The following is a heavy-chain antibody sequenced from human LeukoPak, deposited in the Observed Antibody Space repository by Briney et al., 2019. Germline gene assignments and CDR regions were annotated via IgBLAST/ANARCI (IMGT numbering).Heavy chain of an antibody. CDR2: INPNSGGT. V-gene: IGHV1-2*02. Sequence: ASVKVSCKASGYTFTGYYMHWVRQAPGQGLEWMGWINPNSGGTNYAQKFQGRVTMTRDTSISTAYMELSRLRSDDTAVYYCASWGPTMIVVGGNYDAFDIWGQGTMVTVSS. J-gene: IGHJ3*02. D-gene: IGHD3-22*01. CDR1: GYTFTGYY. CDR3: ASWGPTMIVVGGNYDAFDI.